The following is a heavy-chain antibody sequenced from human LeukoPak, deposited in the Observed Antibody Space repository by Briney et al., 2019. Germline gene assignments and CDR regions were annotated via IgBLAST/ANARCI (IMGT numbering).Heavy chain of an antibody. CDR2: ISYDGSNK. J-gene: IGHJ5*02. V-gene: IGHV3-30*04. D-gene: IGHD3-3*01. CDR1: GFTFSSYA. Sequence: AGGSLRLSCAASGFTFSSYAMHWVRQAPGKGLEWVAVISYDGSNKYYADSVKGRFTISRDNSKNTLYLQMNSLRAEDTAVYYCARAPAYYDFWSGYQSRYNWFDPCGQGTLVTVSS. CDR3: ARAPAYYDFWSGYQSRYNWFDP.